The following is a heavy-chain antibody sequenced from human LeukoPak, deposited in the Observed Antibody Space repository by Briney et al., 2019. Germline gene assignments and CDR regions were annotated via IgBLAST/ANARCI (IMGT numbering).Heavy chain of an antibody. V-gene: IGHV5-51*01. CDR3: ARCSSTSCGRGGGWFDP. D-gene: IGHD2-2*01. CDR2: IYPGDSDT. CDR1: GYSFTSYW. Sequence: GEPLKISCKGSGYSFTSYWIGWGRQMPGKGLEWMEIIYPGDSDTRYSPSFQGQVTISADKSISTAYLQWSSLKASDTAMDYCARCSSTSCGRGGGWFDPWGQGTLVTVSS. J-gene: IGHJ5*02.